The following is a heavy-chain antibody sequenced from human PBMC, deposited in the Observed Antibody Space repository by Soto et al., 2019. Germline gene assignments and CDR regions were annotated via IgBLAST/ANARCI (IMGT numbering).Heavy chain of an antibody. V-gene: IGHV3-23*01. CDR3: AKDWTRGSGGYPDYFDY. CDR1: GFTFSAYG. CDR2: ISVSGTST. J-gene: IGHJ4*02. D-gene: IGHD3-10*01. Sequence: LRLSCAGSGFTFSAYGMSWVRQAPGKGLEWVSGISVSGTSTYYADSVKGRFTISRDNSKNTLYLQMKRLRAEDTALYYCAKDWTRGSGGYPDYFDYWAREPWSPSPQ.